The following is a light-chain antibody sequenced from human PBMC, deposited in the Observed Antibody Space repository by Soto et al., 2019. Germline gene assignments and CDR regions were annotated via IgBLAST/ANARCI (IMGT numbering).Light chain of an antibody. J-gene: IGKJ2*01. Sequence: EIVLTQSPGTLSLSPGERATLSCRASQSVSSSYLAWYQQKPGQDPRLLIYGASSRATGITDRFSGSGSGTDFTLTISRLEPEDFAVYYCQQYGSSPKTFGQGTKLEIK. CDR1: QSVSSSY. CDR3: QQYGSSPKT. V-gene: IGKV3-20*01. CDR2: GAS.